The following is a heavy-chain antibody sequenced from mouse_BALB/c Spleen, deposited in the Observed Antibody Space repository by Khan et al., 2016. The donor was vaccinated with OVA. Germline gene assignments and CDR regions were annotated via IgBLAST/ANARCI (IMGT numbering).Heavy chain of an antibody. CDR3: ARKNYYGYAVDY. V-gene: IGHV3-2*02. D-gene: IGHD1-1*01. Sequence: EVQLQESGPGLVKPSQSLSLTCTVTGYSITTNYAWDWIRQFPGNKLEWMGYISYSGSTSYNPSLKSRISITRDTSKNQFFLHLNSVTTEDTATYYYARKNYYGYAVDYWGQGTSVTVSS. CDR2: ISYSGST. J-gene: IGHJ4*01. CDR1: GYSITTNYA.